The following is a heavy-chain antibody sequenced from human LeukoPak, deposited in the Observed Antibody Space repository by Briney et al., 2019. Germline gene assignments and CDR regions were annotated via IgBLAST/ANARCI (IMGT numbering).Heavy chain of an antibody. J-gene: IGHJ4*02. D-gene: IGHD3-16*01. CDR2: IHSSGST. CDR3: AREVRVGGVIDY. CDR1: AFTVSSSY. Sequence: GGSLRLSCAASAFTVSSSYMSWVRQAPGKGLEWVSVIHSSGSTYYADCVKGRFTISRDTSKNTLYLQMNSLRAEDTAVYYCAREVRVGGVIDYWGQETLAPVSS. V-gene: IGHV3-66*01.